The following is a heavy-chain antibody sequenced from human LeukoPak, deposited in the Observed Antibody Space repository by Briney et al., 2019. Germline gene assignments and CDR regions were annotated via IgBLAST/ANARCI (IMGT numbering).Heavy chain of an antibody. CDR1: GFTFDDYG. Sequence: GSLRLSCAASGFTFDDYGLSWVRQAPGKGLGWVSGINWNGGSPGYANSVKGRFTIPRDNAKKSRYLQMNSLRAEDTALYYCARDRLRGDIVVVPAANLDYYYYMDVWGKGTTVTVSS. CDR2: INWNGGSP. D-gene: IGHD2-2*01. V-gene: IGHV3-20*04. J-gene: IGHJ6*03. CDR3: ARDRLRGDIVVVPAANLDYYYYMDV.